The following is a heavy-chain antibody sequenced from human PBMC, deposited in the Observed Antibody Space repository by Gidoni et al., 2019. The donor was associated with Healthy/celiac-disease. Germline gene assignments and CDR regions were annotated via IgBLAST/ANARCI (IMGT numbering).Heavy chain of an antibody. Sequence: EVQLVESGGGLVKPGGSLRLSCAASGFTFSSYSMNWVRQAPGKGLEWVSSISSSSSYIYYADSVKGRFTISRDNAKNSLYLQMNSLRAEDTAVYYCARDLIDYYYGMDVWGQGTTVTVSS. CDR1: GFTFSSYS. V-gene: IGHV3-21*01. CDR3: ARDLIDYYYGMDV. J-gene: IGHJ6*02. CDR2: ISSSSSYI.